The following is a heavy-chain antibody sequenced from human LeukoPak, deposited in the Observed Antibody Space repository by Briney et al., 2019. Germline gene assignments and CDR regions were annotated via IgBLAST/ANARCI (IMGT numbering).Heavy chain of an antibody. J-gene: IGHJ4*02. Sequence: GGSLRLSCAASGFTFSNYWMHWVRQAPGKGLVWVSRINSDGSITNYADSVKGRFTISRDNAKNTLYLQMSSLRAEDTAVYYCAKIDAYWGQGTLVTVSS. CDR3: AKIDAY. CDR2: INSDGSIT. V-gene: IGHV3-74*01. CDR1: GFTFSNYW.